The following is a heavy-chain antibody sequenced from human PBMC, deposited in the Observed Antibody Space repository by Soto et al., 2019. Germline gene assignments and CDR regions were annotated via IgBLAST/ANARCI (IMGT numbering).Heavy chain of an antibody. CDR1: GYSFYNND. D-gene: IGHD3-10*01. Sequence: GASVKVSCKTSGYSFYNNDISWVRQAPGQGLEWMGWMNPGSGKTGYAHEFQGRVTMTRNASISTAYLELNSLRSDDTAVYYCARMASAGKLNWFDPRGQGTLVNLS. J-gene: IGHJ5*02. CDR3: ARMASAGKLNWFDP. CDR2: MNPGSGKT. V-gene: IGHV1-8*01.